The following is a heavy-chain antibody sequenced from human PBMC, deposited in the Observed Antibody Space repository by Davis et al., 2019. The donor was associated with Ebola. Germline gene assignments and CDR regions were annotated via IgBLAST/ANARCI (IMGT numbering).Heavy chain of an antibody. D-gene: IGHD3-3*01. Sequence: PGGSLRLSCAVSGYSISSGYYWGWIRQPPGKGLECIGNIDHSGNAFYNPSLKSRVSISVDTSKNQFSLKLSSVTAADTAVYSCASVGGVYAEYFQHWGQGTLVTVSS. CDR2: IDHSGNA. J-gene: IGHJ1*01. CDR1: GYSISSGYY. CDR3: ASVGGVYAEYFQH. V-gene: IGHV4-38-2*01.